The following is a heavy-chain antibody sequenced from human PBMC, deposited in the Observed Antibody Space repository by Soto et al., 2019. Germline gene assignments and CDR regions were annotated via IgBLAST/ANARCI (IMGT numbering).Heavy chain of an antibody. J-gene: IGHJ4*02. CDR2: ISYDGSNK. CDR1: GFTFSSYG. V-gene: IGHV3-30*18. CDR3: AKGVQGGVVATDY. D-gene: IGHD2-15*01. Sequence: QVQLVESGGGVVQPGRSLRLSCAASGFTFSSYGMHWVRQAPGKGLEWVAVISYDGSNKYYADSVKGRFTISRDNSKNTLYLQMNSLRAEDTAVYYWAKGVQGGVVATDYWGQGTLVTVSS.